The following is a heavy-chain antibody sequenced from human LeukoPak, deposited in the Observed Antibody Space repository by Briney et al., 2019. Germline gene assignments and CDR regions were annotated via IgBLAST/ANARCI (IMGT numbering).Heavy chain of an antibody. CDR1: GYSISSGYY. Sequence: SEPLSLTCAVSGYSISSGYYWGWIRQPPGKGLEWIGSIYHSGSTYYNPPLKSRVTISVDTSKNQFSLKLSSVTAADTAVYYCARSGDTATYYFDYWGQGTLVTVSS. D-gene: IGHD5-18*01. J-gene: IGHJ4*02. CDR2: IYHSGST. CDR3: ARSGDTATYYFDY. V-gene: IGHV4-38-2*01.